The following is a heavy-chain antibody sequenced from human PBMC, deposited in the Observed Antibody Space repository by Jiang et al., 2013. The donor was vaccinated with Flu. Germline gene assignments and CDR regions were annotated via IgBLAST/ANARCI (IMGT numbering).Heavy chain of an antibody. J-gene: IGHJ4*02. CDR3: TTKLTQPENS. CDR2: VNAGNGVV. Sequence: SGAEVKNPGASVKISCKGFGDHIVHWVRQAPGQRPELLGWVNAGNGVVEESPKFQGRITLTTDTVARASYMELRSLRVEDTAIYYCTTKLTQPENSWGQGTLLTVSS. CDR1: GDHI. V-gene: IGHV1-3*01. D-gene: IGHD3-9*01.